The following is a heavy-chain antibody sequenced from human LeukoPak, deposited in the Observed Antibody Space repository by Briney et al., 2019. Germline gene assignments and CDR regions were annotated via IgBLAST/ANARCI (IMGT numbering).Heavy chain of an antibody. CDR2: IYYSGST. J-gene: IGHJ4*02. CDR3: AREGGVPDYGDYVYYFDY. V-gene: IGHV4-59*01. CDR1: GGSISSYY. D-gene: IGHD4-17*01. Sequence: SETLSLTCTVSGGSISSYYWSWIRQPPGKGLEWIGYIYYSGSTNYSPSLKSRVTISVDTSKNQFSLKLSSVTAADTAVYYCAREGGVPDYGDYVYYFDYWGQGTLVTVSS.